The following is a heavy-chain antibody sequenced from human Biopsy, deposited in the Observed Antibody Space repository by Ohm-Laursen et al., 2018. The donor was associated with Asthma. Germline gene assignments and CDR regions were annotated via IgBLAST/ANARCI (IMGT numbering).Heavy chain of an antibody. D-gene: IGHD1-26*01. Sequence: ASVKVSCKTLGGTFNTYVIGWVRQAPGQGLEWMGGINSVFGTTTYPQKFQDRVTITADDSTSTVYMELSSLRSEDTAVYYCARKAGSCISRTYYSLDFWGQGTLVTVSS. CDR3: ARKAGSCISRTYYSLDF. CDR2: INSVFGTT. CDR1: GGTFNTYV. V-gene: IGHV1-69*13. J-gene: IGHJ4*02.